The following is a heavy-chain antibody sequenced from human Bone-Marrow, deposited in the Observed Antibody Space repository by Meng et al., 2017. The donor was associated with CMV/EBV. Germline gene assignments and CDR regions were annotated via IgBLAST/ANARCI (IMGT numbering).Heavy chain of an antibody. CDR1: GFTFSKYG. CDR2: IWSDGTTK. V-gene: IGHV3-30*02. CDR3: AKELIVVVPAANWFDP. D-gene: IGHD2-2*01. Sequence: GESLKISCTASGFTFSKYGMHWVRQAPGKGLGWVAVIWSDGTTKYYADSVKGRFTISRDNSKNTLYLQMNSLRAEDTAVYYCAKELIVVVPAANWFDPWGQGTLVTVSS. J-gene: IGHJ5*02.